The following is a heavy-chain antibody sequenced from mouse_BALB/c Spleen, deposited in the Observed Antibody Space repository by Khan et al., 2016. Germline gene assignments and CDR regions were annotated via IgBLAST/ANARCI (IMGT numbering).Heavy chain of an antibody. CDR3: AKYYSLLYWYFDV. V-gene: IGHV3-8*02. CDR2: ISYSGST. CDR1: GDSITSGY. Sequence: EVQLQESGPSLVKPSQTLSLTCSVTGDSITSGYWNWIRKFPGNKLEYMGYISYSGSTYYNPSLKSRISITRDTSKNQYYLQLNSVTNEYTATYSCAKYYSLLYWYFDVRGAGTTVTVSS. J-gene: IGHJ1*01. D-gene: IGHD2-12*01.